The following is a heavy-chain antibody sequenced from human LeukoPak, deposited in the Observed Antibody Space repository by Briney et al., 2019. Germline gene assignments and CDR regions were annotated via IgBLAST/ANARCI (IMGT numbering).Heavy chain of an antibody. CDR3: ARDSRRDGYKGFDY. CDR1: GGSISSGDYY. CDR2: IYYSGST. V-gene: IGHV4-30-4*01. J-gene: IGHJ4*02. Sequence: SQTLSLTCTVSGGSISSGDYYWSWIRQPPGKDLEWIGYIYYSGSTYYNPSLKSRVTISVDTSKNQFSLKLSSVTAADTAVYYCARDSRRDGYKGFDYWGQGTLVTVSS. D-gene: IGHD5-24*01.